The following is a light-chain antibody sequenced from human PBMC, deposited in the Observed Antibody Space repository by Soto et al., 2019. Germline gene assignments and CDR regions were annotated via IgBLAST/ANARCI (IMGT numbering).Light chain of an antibody. V-gene: IGKV1-9*01. J-gene: IGKJ5*01. CDR1: QGVSSS. CDR3: QQLHSYPFT. Sequence: IQLTQSPPSRSASAGERVTITCRASQGVSSSLAWYHQQPGKAPKLLIYAATTLQSGVPSRFSGSGSGTDFTLTINSLQPEDFATYYCQQLHSYPFTFGQGTRLEIK. CDR2: AAT.